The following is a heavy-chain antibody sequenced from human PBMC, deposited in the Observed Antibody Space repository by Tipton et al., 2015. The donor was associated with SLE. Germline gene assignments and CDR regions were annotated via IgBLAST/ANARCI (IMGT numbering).Heavy chain of an antibody. D-gene: IGHD2-21*01. CDR3: ARGSAYCGGDCYFLDY. CDR2: INPSGGST. Sequence: QLVQSGAEVKKPGASVKVSCKASGYTFTSYYMHWVRQAPGQGLEWMGIINPSGGSTSYAQKFQGRVTMTRDTSTSTVYMELNSLRSEDTAVYYCARGSAYCGGDCYFLDYWGQGTLVTVSS. V-gene: IGHV1-46*01. CDR1: GYTFTSYY. J-gene: IGHJ4*02.